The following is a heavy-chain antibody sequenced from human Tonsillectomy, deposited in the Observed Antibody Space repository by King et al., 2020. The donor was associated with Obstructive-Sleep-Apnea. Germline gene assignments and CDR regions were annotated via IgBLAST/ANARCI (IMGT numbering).Heavy chain of an antibody. J-gene: IGHJ6*02. V-gene: IGHV3-30*18. CDR1: GFTFSTYG. CDR3: AKDVVIKVYYYGMDV. CDR2: ISYDGRNK. Sequence: VQLVESGGGVVQPGRSLRLSCEASGFTFSTYGRHWVRQAPGKGLEWVAVISYDGRNKYYADSVKGRFTISRDNSKNTLYLQMNTLRAEDTAVYYCAKDVVIKVYYYGMDVWGQGTTVTVSS. D-gene: IGHD2-21*01.